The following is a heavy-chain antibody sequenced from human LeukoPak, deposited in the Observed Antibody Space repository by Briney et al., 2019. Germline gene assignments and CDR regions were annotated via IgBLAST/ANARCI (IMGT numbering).Heavy chain of an antibody. J-gene: IGHJ6*02. D-gene: IGHD2-2*01. CDR1: GYTFTIYD. CDR3: ARGGVPAAIPYYYYGMDV. CDR2: MNPNSGNT. V-gene: IGHV1-8*02. Sequence: ASVNVSCKASGYTFTIYDINWVRQATGQGLEWMGWMNPNSGNTGYAQKFQGRVTMTRNTSISTAYMELSGLRSEDTAVYYCARGGVPAAIPYYYYGMDVWGQGTTVTVSS.